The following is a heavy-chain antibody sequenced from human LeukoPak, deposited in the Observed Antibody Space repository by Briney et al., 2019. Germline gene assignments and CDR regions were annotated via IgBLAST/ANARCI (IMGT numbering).Heavy chain of an antibody. CDR1: GFTFDDYG. Sequence: GGSLRLSCAASGFTFDDYGMSWVRQAPGKGLEWVSGINWNGGSTGYADSVKGRFTISRDNAKNSLYLQMNSLRAEDTALHYCAREPAMVRGLGYYYYYYMDVWGKGTTVTVSS. V-gene: IGHV3-20*04. J-gene: IGHJ6*03. CDR3: AREPAMVRGLGYYYYYYMDV. CDR2: INWNGGST. D-gene: IGHD3-10*01.